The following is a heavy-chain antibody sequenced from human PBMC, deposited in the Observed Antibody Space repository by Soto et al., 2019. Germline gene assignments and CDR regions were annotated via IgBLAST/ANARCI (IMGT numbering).Heavy chain of an antibody. J-gene: IGHJ3*02. CDR3: ARDHYYAFDI. Sequence: EVQLLESGGGLVRPGGSLRLSCVASGFTFGSYAMTWVRQAPGKGLEWVSALTNSASTTYYADSVTGRFTISRDNSKNTLYLQMNNLRAEDTAVYYCARDHYYAFDIWGQGTMVTVS. CDR2: LTNSASTT. CDR1: GFTFGSYA. D-gene: IGHD1-26*01. V-gene: IGHV3-23*01.